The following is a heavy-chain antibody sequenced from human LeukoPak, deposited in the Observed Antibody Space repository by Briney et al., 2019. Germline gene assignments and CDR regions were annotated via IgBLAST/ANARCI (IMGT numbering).Heavy chain of an antibody. CDR2: IKQDGSEK. Sequence: GGSLRLSCAASGFTFSSYWMSWVRQAPGKGPEWVANIKQDGSEKYYVDSVKGRFTISRDNAKNSLYLQMNSLRAEDTAVYYCARDRRPDPCYFDYWGQGTLVTVSS. CDR3: ARDRRPDPCYFDY. CDR1: GFTFSSYW. J-gene: IGHJ4*02. D-gene: IGHD2-2*01. V-gene: IGHV3-7*03.